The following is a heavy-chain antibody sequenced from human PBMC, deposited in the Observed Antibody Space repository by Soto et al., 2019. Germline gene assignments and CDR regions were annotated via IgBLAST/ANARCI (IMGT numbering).Heavy chain of an antibody. CDR2: IYYSGST. Sequence: PSETLSLTCTVSGGSISSGGYYWSWIRQHPGKGLEWIGYIYYSGSTYYNPSLKSRVTISVDTSKNQFSLKLSSVTAADTAVYYCARDIRNYYDSSCYFDYWGQGTLVTVS. CDR1: GGSISSGGYY. J-gene: IGHJ4*02. CDR3: ARDIRNYYDSSCYFDY. D-gene: IGHD3-22*01. V-gene: IGHV4-31*02.